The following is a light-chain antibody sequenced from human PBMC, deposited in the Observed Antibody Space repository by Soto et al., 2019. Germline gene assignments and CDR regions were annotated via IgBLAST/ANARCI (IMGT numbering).Light chain of an antibody. V-gene: IGKV3-20*01. CDR3: QQYGTSPWT. CDR2: GAS. CDR1: QSVNSNY. Sequence: EIVLTQSPGTLSLSPGERATLSCRASQSVNSNYLAWYQQKPGQAPRLLIYGASSRATGLPDRFTGAGSGTDLTLSISRLEPEDFAVYYCQQYGTSPWTFGQGTKVDIK. J-gene: IGKJ1*01.